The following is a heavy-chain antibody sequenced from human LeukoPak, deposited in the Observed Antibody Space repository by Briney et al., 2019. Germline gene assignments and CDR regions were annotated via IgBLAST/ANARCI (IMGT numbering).Heavy chain of an antibody. D-gene: IGHD6-13*01. CDR1: GFTFSSYW. CDR2: INSDGSST. Sequence: GGSLRLSCAASGFTFSSYWMHWVRQAPGKGLVWVSRINSDGSSTSYADSVKGRFTISRDNAKNTLYLQMNSLRAEDTAVYYCARLVKQLVIFVDYWGQGTLVTVSS. CDR3: ARLVKQLVIFVDY. J-gene: IGHJ4*02. V-gene: IGHV3-74*01.